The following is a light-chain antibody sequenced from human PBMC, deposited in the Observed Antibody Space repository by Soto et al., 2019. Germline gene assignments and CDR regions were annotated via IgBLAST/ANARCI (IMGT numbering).Light chain of an antibody. J-gene: IGKJ5*01. CDR1: QSVSSSY. CDR2: DAS. CDR3: QQRSNWPLT. Sequence: EIVLTQSTGTLSLSPGGRATLSCRASQSVSSSYLAWYQQKPGQAPNLLIYDASNRATGIPARFSGSGSGTDFTLTISSLEPEDFAVYYCQQRSNWPLTFGQGTRLEI. V-gene: IGKV3D-20*02.